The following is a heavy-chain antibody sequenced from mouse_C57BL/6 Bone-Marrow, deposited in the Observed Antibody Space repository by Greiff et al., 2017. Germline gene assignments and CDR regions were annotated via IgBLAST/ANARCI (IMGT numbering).Heavy chain of an antibody. V-gene: IGHV5-12*01. CDR2: ISNGGGST. CDR1: GFTFSDYY. D-gene: IGHD1-1*01. CDR3: ARHDNYGSSVYFDY. Sequence: VQLKESGGGLVQPGGSLKLSCAASGFTFSDYYMYWVRQTPEKRLEWVAYISNGGGSTYYPDTVKGRFTISRDNAKNTLYLQMSRLKSEDTAMYYCARHDNYGSSVYFDYWGQGTTLTVSS. J-gene: IGHJ2*01.